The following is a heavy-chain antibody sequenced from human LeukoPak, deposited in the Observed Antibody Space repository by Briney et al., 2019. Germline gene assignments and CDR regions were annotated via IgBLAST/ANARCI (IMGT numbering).Heavy chain of an antibody. Sequence: SETLSLTCAVYGGSFSGYYWSWIRQPLGKGLEWIGEINHSGSTNYNPSLKSRVTISVDTSKNQFSLKLSSVTAADTAVYYCARREQWLVRVFDYWGQGTLVTVSS. CDR3: ARREQWLVRVFDY. D-gene: IGHD6-19*01. V-gene: IGHV4-34*01. CDR1: GGSFSGYY. J-gene: IGHJ4*02. CDR2: INHSGST.